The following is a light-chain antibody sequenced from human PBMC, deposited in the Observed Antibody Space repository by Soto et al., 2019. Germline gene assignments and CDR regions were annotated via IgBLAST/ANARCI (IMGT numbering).Light chain of an antibody. CDR2: DAS. CDR1: QDISNY. Sequence: DIQMTQSPSSLSASVGDRVTITCQASQDISNYLNWYQQKPGKAPKLLIYDASNLETGAPSRFSGSGSGTDFTFTISSLQPEDIGTYYCHQYDNRPFTFGQGTKVDIK. V-gene: IGKV1-33*01. J-gene: IGKJ2*01. CDR3: HQYDNRPFT.